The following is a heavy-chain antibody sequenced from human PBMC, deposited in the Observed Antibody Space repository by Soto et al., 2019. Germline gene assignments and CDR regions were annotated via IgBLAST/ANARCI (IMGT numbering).Heavy chain of an antibody. J-gene: IGHJ4*02. D-gene: IGHD3-10*01. CDR1: GGSFSGYY. Sequence: PSETLSLTCAVYGGSFSGYYWSWIRQPPGKGLEWIGEINHSGSTNYNPSLKSRVTISVDTSKNQFSLKLSSVTAADTAVYYCARGSTDLLWFGELLSSLAFDYWGQGTLVTVSS. CDR3: ARGSTDLLWFGELLSSLAFDY. V-gene: IGHV4-34*01. CDR2: INHSGST.